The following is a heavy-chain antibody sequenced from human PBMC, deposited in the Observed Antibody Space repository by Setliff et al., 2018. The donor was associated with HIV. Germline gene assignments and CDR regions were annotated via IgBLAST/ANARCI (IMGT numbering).Heavy chain of an antibody. D-gene: IGHD3-22*01. CDR2: LYTSGSA. CDR1: GGSISGFY. CDR3: ARETNYDRSFRYMDV. V-gene: IGHV4-4*07. Sequence: PSETLSLTCTVSGGSISGFYWSWIRQPAGKGLEWIGRLYTSGSANYIPSLKSRITMSVDTSNNQLSLMLRSVTAVDTAVYYCARETNYDRSFRYMDVWCKGTMVTVSS. J-gene: IGHJ6*03.